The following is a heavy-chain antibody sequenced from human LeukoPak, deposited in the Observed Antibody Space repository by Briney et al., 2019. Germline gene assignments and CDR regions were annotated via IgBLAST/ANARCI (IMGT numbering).Heavy chain of an antibody. CDR3: ARAPVHTAMVDY. CDR2: IYYSGST. CDR1: GGSISSHY. D-gene: IGHD5-18*01. J-gene: IGHJ4*02. Sequence: SETLSLTCTVSGGSISSHYWSWIRQPPGKGLEWIGYIYYSGSTNYNPSLKSRVTISVDTSKNQFSLKLSSVTAADTAVYYCARAPVHTAMVDYRGQGTLVTVSS. V-gene: IGHV4-59*11.